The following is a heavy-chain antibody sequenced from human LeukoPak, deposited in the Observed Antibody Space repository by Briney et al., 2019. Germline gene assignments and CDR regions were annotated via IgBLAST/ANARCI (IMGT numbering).Heavy chain of an antibody. CDR2: IKYDASST. CDR1: GFTFSSHW. CDR3: ANTGTDTMAPSDAFDI. Sequence: PGGSLRLSCADSGFTFSSHWMHWVRQAPGKGLVWVSRIKYDASSTSYADSVKGRFTISRDNAKNTLYLQMNSLRAEDTAVYYCANTGTDTMAPSDAFDIWGQGTMVTVSS. D-gene: IGHD3-10*01. V-gene: IGHV3-74*01. J-gene: IGHJ3*02.